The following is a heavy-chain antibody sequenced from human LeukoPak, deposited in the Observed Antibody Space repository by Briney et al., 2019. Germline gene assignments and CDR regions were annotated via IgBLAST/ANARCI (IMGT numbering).Heavy chain of an antibody. Sequence: GGSLRLSCAASGFTFNSYAMYWVRQAPGKGLEWVSGIFGSGGSAHYADSVKGRFTISRDNSKNTVYLQMDSLRVDDTAVYYCGKTTTGHSSGRYPGWPVDYWGQGTLVTVSS. V-gene: IGHV3-23*01. CDR2: IFGSGGSA. CDR1: GFTFNSYA. D-gene: IGHD6-19*01. CDR3: GKTTTGHSSGRYPGWPVDY. J-gene: IGHJ4*02.